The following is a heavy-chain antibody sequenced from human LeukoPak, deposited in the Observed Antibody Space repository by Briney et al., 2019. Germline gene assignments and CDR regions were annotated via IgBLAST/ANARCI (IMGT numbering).Heavy chain of an antibody. CDR2: ISSSSSTI. V-gene: IGHV3-48*01. J-gene: IGHJ6*03. D-gene: IGHD1-26*01. CDR1: GFTFSSYS. CDR3: AKVWELLYYYYVDV. Sequence: PGGSLRLSCAASGFTFSSYSMNWVRQAPGKGLEWVSYISSSSSTIYYADSVKGRFTISRDNAKNSLYLQMNSLRAEDTAVYYCAKVWELLYYYYVDVWGKGTTVTVSS.